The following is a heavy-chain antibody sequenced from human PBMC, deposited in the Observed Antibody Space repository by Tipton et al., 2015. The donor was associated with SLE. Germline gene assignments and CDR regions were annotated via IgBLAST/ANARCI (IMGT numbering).Heavy chain of an antibody. J-gene: IGHJ3*02. V-gene: IGHV3-30*02. CDR3: ARAGVGATPFDI. CDR2: IRYDGSNK. D-gene: IGHD1-26*01. CDR1: GFIFSSYG. Sequence: SLRLSCAASGFIFSSYGMHWVRQAPGKGLEWVAFIRYDGSNKYYVDSVKGRFTISRDNSKNTLYLQMNSLRAEDTAVYYCARAGVGATPFDIWGQGTMVTVSS.